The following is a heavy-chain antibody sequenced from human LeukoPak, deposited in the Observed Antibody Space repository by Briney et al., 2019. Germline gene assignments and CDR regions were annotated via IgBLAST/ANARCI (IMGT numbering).Heavy chain of an antibody. D-gene: IGHD2-15*01. CDR3: AKDLGYCSVASCFFDY. Sequence: GGSLRPSCAASGFTFSNYAMTWVRQAPGKGLEWVSTISGNVGSTYYADSVKGRFTISRDNSKNTLYLQMNSLRAEDTAVYYCAKDLGYCSVASCFFDYWGQGTLVTVSS. CDR1: GFTFSNYA. J-gene: IGHJ4*02. V-gene: IGHV3-23*01. CDR2: ISGNVGST.